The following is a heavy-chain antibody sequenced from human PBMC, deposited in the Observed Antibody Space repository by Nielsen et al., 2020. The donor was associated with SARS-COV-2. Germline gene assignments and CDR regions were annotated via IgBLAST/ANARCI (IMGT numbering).Heavy chain of an antibody. CDR1: GFTFSSYS. J-gene: IGHJ1*01. CDR2: ISSSSSYI. D-gene: IGHD3-22*01. V-gene: IGHV3-21*01. Sequence: GGSLRLSCAASGFTFSSYSMNWVRQAPGKGLEWVSSISSSSSYIYYADSVKGRFTISRDNAKNSLYLQMNSLRAEDTAVYYCARDSSVGGDYYDSSGYYYVGYFQHWGQGTLVTVSS. CDR3: ARDSSVGGDYYDSSGYYYVGYFQH.